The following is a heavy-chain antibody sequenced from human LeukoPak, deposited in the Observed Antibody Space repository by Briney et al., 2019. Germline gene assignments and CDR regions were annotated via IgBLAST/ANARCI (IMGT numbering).Heavy chain of an antibody. J-gene: IGHJ4*02. V-gene: IGHV3-30-3*01. CDR3: ARDPGAVAEHNFDY. D-gene: IGHD6-19*01. CDR2: ISYDGSNK. CDR1: GFTFSSYA. Sequence: GRSLRLSCAASGFTFSSYAMHWVRQAPGKVLEWVAVISYDGSNKYYADSVKGRFTISRDNSKNTLYLQMNSLRAEDTAVYYCARDPGAVAEHNFDYWGQGTLVTVSS.